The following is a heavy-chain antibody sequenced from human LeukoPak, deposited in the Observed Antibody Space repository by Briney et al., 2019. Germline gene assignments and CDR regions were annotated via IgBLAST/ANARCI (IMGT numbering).Heavy chain of an antibody. CDR2: IDNGGTTT. J-gene: IGHJ4*02. CDR3: ARGRDPWSSDWRTIDY. CDR1: GFSFSTYW. V-gene: IGHV3-74*01. D-gene: IGHD2-21*01. Sequence: GGSLRLSCVASGFSFSTYWMHWVRQAPGKGLVWVSRIDNGGTTTLYADSVRGRFTISRDNAKNSLYLQMNSLRAGDTAVYYCARGRDPWSSDWRTIDYWGQGTLVTVSS.